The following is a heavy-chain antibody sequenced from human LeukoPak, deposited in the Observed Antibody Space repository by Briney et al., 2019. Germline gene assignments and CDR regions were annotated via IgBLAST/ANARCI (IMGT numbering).Heavy chain of an antibody. J-gene: IGHJ4*02. CDR2: ISYDGSNK. Sequence: GRSLRLSCAASGFTFSSYGMHWVRQAPGKGLEWVAVISYDGSNKYYADFVKGRFTISRDNSKNTLYLQMNSLRAEDTAVYYCAKPQTRPTDYFDYWGQGTLVTVSS. D-gene: IGHD4-17*01. V-gene: IGHV3-30*18. CDR1: GFTFSSYG. CDR3: AKPQTRPTDYFDY.